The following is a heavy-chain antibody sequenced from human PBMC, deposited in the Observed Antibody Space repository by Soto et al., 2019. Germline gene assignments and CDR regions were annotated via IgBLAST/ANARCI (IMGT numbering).Heavy chain of an antibody. J-gene: IGHJ6*02. D-gene: IGHD2-15*01. V-gene: IGHV5-51*01. CDR3: ASQSVPIKGVGYYYYGLDV. CDR1: GYSFTSYW. CDR2: IYPGDSDT. Sequence: GESLKISCKGSGYSFTSYWIGWVRQMPGKGLEWMGIIYPGDSDTRYSPSFQVQVTISADKSISTAYLQWSSLKASDTAMYYCASQSVPIKGVGYYYYGLDVWGQGTTVKVSS.